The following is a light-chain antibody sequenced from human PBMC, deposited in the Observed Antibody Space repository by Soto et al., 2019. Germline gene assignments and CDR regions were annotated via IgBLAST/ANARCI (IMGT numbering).Light chain of an antibody. CDR1: NPNIGSNP. CDR3: AAWDDRLSDLL. CDR2: SNY. V-gene: IGLV1-44*01. Sequence: QSVLTQPPSASGTPGQRVTISCSGGNPNIGSNPVHWYQQFPGTAPKVLIYSNYQRPSGVPDRFSGSKSGTSASLAISGLQSEDEADYYCAAWDDRLSDLLFGGGTKVTVL. J-gene: IGLJ2*01.